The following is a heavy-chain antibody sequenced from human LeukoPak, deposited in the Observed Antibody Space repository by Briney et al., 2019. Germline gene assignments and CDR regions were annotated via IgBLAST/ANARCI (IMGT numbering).Heavy chain of an antibody. D-gene: IGHD3-10*01. Sequence: GGSLRLSCVASGFTFSRYAMHWVRLAPGMGLEWVAVISYDGSNKYYADSVKGRFTISRDNSKNTLYLQMNSLRAEDTALYYCARDGNFYYGPGSYCDYWGQGTLVTVSS. J-gene: IGHJ4*02. V-gene: IGHV3-30-3*01. CDR2: ISYDGSNK. CDR1: GFTFSRYA. CDR3: ARDGNFYYGPGSYCDY.